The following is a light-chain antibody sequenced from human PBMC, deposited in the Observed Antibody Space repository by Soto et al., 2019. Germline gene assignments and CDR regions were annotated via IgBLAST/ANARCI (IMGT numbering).Light chain of an antibody. CDR1: SSDVGGYNY. CDR2: DVS. J-gene: IGLJ1*01. Sequence: QSALTQPRSVSGSPGQSVTISCTGTSSDVGGYNYVSWYQQHPGKAPKFMIYDVSKRPSGVPDRFSGSKSGNTASLTISGLQADDEADYYCCSYAGSYTHYVFGTGTKVTVL. V-gene: IGLV2-11*01. CDR3: CSYAGSYTHYV.